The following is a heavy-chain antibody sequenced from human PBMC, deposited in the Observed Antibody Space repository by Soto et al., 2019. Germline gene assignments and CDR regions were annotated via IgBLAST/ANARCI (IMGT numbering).Heavy chain of an antibody. D-gene: IGHD3-22*01. Sequence: AGGSLRLSCAASGFTFTRYSMNWVRQAPGKGLEWVSSISSTTNYIYYGDSMKGRFTISRDNAKNSLYLEMNSLRAEDTAVYYCVKYYFDSSGYYGLNAFDIWGQGTMVTVSS. V-gene: IGHV3-21*06. J-gene: IGHJ3*02. CDR2: ISSTTNYI. CDR3: VKYYFDSSGYYGLNAFDI. CDR1: GFTFTRYS.